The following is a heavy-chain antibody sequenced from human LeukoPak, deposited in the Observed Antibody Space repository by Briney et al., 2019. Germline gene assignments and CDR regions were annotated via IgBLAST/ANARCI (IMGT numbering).Heavy chain of an antibody. J-gene: IGHJ5*02. V-gene: IGHV3-11*04. CDR1: GFTFSDYY. CDR2: ISSSGSTI. D-gene: IGHD2-15*01. CDR3: ARNPAAATYWFDP. Sequence: SGGSLRLSCAASGFTFSDYYMSWIRQAPGKGLEWVSYISSSGSTIYYADSVKGRFTISRDNAKNSLYLQMNSLRAEDTAVYYCARNPAAATYWFDPWGQGTLVTVSS.